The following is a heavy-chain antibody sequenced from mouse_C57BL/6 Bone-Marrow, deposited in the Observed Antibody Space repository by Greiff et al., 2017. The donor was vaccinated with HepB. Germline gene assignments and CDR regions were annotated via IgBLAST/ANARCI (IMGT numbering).Heavy chain of an antibody. J-gene: IGHJ2*01. CDR1: GFTFSSYA. Sequence: EVKVVESGGGLVKPGGSLKLSCAASGFTFSSYAMSWVRQTPEKRLEWVATISDGGSYTYYPDNVKGRFTISRDNAKNNLYLQMGHLKSEDTAMYYCARDGGYWGQGTTLTVSS. CDR2: ISDGGSYT. CDR3: ARDGGY. V-gene: IGHV5-4*01.